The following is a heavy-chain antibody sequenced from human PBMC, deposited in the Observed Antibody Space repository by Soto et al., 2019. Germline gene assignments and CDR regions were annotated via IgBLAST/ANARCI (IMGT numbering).Heavy chain of an antibody. CDR1: GYTFTSYA. V-gene: IGHV1-3*01. CDR3: ARVPGYYTPYPHLPFDY. D-gene: IGHD3-3*01. J-gene: IGHJ4*02. CDR2: INAGNGNT. Sequence: ASVKVSCKASGYTFTSYAMHWVRQAPGQRLEWMGWINAGNGNTKYSQKFQGRVTITRDTSASTAYMELSSLRSEDTAVYYCARVPGYYTPYPHLPFDYWGQGTLVTVSS.